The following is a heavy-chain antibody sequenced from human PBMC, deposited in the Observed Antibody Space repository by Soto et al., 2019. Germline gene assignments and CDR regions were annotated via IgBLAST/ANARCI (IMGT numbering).Heavy chain of an antibody. V-gene: IGHV4-4*02. D-gene: IGHD6-19*01. CDR1: GDSVSRPYW. CDR2: VFHTGTT. Sequence: QVQLQESGPGLVKPSGTLSLTCAVSGDSVSRPYWWCWVRQPPGKGLEWIGEVFHTGTTSYNPSLWSRVTISMDKSNNQFSLDLSSVTAADPAVYYCARGAGWYAVHSWGPGTRV. CDR3: ARGAGWYAVHS. J-gene: IGHJ4*02.